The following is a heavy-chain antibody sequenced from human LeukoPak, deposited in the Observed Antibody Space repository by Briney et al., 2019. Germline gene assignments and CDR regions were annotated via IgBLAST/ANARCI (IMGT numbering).Heavy chain of an antibody. CDR1: GGSFSGYY. CDR3: ARRSGYSYFQH. V-gene: IGHV4-34*01. D-gene: IGHD3-3*01. Sequence: PSETLSLTCAVYGGSFSGYYWSWIRQPPGKGLEWIGEINHSGSTNYNPSLKSRVTISVDTSKNQFSLKLSSVTAADTAVYYCARRSGYSYFQHWGQGTLVTVSP. CDR2: INHSGST. J-gene: IGHJ1*01.